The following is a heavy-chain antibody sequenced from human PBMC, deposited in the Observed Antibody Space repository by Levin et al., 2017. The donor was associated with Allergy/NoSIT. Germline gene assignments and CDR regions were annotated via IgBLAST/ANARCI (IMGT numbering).Heavy chain of an antibody. CDR2: VNPNSGNT. CDR1: GYTFSSYD. Sequence: ASVKVSCKASGYTFSSYDIYWVRQATGQGLEWMGWVNPNSGNTGYTQKFQGRVTMTRDTSISTAYMELSSLRPDDTAVYYCARRGHCGGGTCYDSRYSWFDPWGQGTLVTVSS. J-gene: IGHJ5*02. V-gene: IGHV1-8*01. D-gene: IGHD2-15*01. CDR3: ARRGHCGGGTCYDSRYSWFDP.